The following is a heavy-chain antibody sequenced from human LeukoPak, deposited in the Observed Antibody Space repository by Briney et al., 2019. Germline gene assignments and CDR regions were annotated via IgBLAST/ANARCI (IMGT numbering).Heavy chain of an antibody. Sequence: GGSLRLSCAASGFTFSSYAMHWVRQAPGKGLEYVSAISINGGSTYYANSVKGRFTISRDNSKNTLYLQMGSLRAEDMAVYYCARGSLWLDYWGQGTLVTVSS. CDR3: ARGSLWLDY. CDR1: GFTFSSYA. CDR2: ISINGGST. D-gene: IGHD3-10*01. V-gene: IGHV3-64*01. J-gene: IGHJ4*02.